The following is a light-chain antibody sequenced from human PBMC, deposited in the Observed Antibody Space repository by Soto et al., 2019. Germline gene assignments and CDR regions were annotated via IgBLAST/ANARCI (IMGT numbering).Light chain of an antibody. V-gene: IGKV3-15*01. CDR2: GTS. CDR1: HRVSSY. J-gene: IGKJ4*01. Sequence: EIGMTQAPATLSVSQGERATLSCRASHRVSSYLAWYQQKPGQAPRLLIYGTSTRATGIPARFSGSGSGTEFTLTITSLQSEDFAVYYCQQYNNWPLTFGGGTKVDI. CDR3: QQYNNWPLT.